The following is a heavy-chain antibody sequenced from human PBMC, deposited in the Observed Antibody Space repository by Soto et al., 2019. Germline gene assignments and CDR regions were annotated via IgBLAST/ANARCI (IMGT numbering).Heavy chain of an antibody. CDR3: AVRGYCSSTSCPGDS. CDR2: IYPGDSDT. Sequence: WESLKISCKGPSYSFTGLCRGWVGQIPGYGLEWMGIIYPGDSDTRYSTYFQGKVNISADKTISTAYLQWSRMKASDTAMYYCAVRGYCSSTSCPGDSWGQGTMVTVSS. CDR1: SYSFTGLC. V-gene: IGHV5-51*01. J-gene: IGHJ3*02. D-gene: IGHD2-2*01.